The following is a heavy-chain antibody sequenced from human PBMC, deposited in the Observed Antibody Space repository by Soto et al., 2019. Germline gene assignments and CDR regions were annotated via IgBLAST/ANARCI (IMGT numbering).Heavy chain of an antibody. CDR1: GGTFSSYA. Sequence: SVKVPCKSCGGTFSSYAISWVRQAPGQGLEWMGGIIPIFGTANYAQKFQGRVTITADESTSTAYMELSSLRSEDTAVYYCASLNPLNTDKYDYYGMDVWGQGTTVTVSS. D-gene: IGHD4-4*01. CDR2: IIPIFGTA. V-gene: IGHV1-69*13. J-gene: IGHJ6*02. CDR3: ASLNPLNTDKYDYYGMDV.